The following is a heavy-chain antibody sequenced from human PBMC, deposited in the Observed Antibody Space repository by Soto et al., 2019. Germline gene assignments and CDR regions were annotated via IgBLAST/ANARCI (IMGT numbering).Heavy chain of an antibody. CDR1: GQTFNRYW. CDR3: VRTHCDSWSFNFSGMDV. Sequence: DVQLAESGGGLVQPGGSLRLSCVASGQTFNRYWMSWVRQAPGKGLEWVANIKQDGSEEYYVDSVKGRFTISRDNAKKSLYLQMTSLRAEDTAMYYCVRTHCDSWSFNFSGMDVWGQGTTVTVSS. CDR2: IKQDGSEE. J-gene: IGHJ6*02. D-gene: IGHD3-3*01. V-gene: IGHV3-7*03.